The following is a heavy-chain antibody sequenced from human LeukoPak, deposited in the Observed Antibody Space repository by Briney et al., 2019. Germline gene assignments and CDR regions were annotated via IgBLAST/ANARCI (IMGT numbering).Heavy chain of an antibody. Sequence: RSLRLSCAASGFTFSAFGMHWVRQAPGRGLEWVAVISSDGGNKYYTDSVKGRFTISRDNSKNTLYMEMNSLRPEDTAVYYCAKSRLYSSGSTDYWGQGTLVTVSS. CDR1: GFTFSAFG. CDR3: AKSRLYSSGSTDY. CDR2: ISSDGGNK. V-gene: IGHV3-30*18. J-gene: IGHJ4*02. D-gene: IGHD6-19*01.